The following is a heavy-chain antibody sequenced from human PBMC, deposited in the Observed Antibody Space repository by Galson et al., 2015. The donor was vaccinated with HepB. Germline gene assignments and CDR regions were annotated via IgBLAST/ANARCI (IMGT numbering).Heavy chain of an antibody. CDR2: ISTSSTTI. Sequence: SLRLSCAASGFTFTGFAVNWVRQAPGKGLEWVSYISTSSTTIYYADSVKGRFTISRDNAKNSLYLQMNSLRVEDTAVNYCARGDYGDYTFRSDYWGQGTLVTVSS. CDR3: ARGDYGDYTFRSDY. J-gene: IGHJ4*02. CDR1: GFTFTGFA. D-gene: IGHD4-17*01. V-gene: IGHV3-48*01.